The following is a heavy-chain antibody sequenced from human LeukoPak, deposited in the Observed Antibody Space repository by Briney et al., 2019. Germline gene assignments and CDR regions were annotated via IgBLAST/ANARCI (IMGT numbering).Heavy chain of an antibody. Sequence: GGSLRLSCAASGFTFSGSAIHWVRQSSGKGLEWVGHIDKKDNFYATTSAASVTGRFTISRDDSKNTAYLQMNGLKTEDTALYYCTRDSGTYNWLDPWGQGTLVTVSS. CDR1: GFTFSGSA. CDR3: TRDSGTYNWLDP. CDR2: IDKKDNFYAT. J-gene: IGHJ5*02. V-gene: IGHV3-73*01. D-gene: IGHD1-26*01.